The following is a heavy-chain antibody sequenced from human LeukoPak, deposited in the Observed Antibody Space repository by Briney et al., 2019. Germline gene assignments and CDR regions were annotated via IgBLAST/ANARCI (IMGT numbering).Heavy chain of an antibody. CDR1: EFTFSSHA. J-gene: IGHJ4*02. D-gene: IGHD3-22*01. Sequence: PGGSLRLSCAASEFTFSSHAMSWVRQTPGKGLEWVSGISAGGDNTLYADSVKGRFTISRDNSKNTLYLHMNSLRAEDTAVYFCAYYDSSGYYYGRLRYWGQGTPVTVSS. V-gene: IGHV3-23*01. CDR3: AYYDSSGYYYGRLRY. CDR2: ISAGGDNT.